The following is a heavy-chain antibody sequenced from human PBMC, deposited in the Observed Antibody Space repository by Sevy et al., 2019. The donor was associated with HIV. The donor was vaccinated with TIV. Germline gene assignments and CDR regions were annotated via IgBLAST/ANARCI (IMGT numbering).Heavy chain of an antibody. CDR2: ISSSGHTI. Sequence: GGSLRLSCAASGFTFSDYYMSWIRQAPGKGLELVSYISSSGHTIYYADSVKGQFTISRDDAKNSVYLQMNRLRADDTAVYYCATEVDYSSSAFDYWGQGTLVTVSS. V-gene: IGHV3-11*01. CDR3: ATEVDYSSSAFDY. J-gene: IGHJ4*02. D-gene: IGHD6-6*01. CDR1: GFTFSDYY.